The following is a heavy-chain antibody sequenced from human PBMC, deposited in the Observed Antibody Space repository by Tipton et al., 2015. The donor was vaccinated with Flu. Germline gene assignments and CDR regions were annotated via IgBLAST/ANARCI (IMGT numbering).Heavy chain of an antibody. CDR2: IYYSGST. V-gene: IGHV4-59*12. J-gene: IGHJ6*03. CDR3: ARGEGLLLWFGELFPQPYYYYMDV. D-gene: IGHD3-10*01. CDR1: GGSISSYY. Sequence: TLSLTCTVSGGSISSYYWSWIRQPPGKGLEWIGYIYYSGSTNYNPSLKSRVTMSVDTSKNQFSLKLSSVTAADTAVYYCARGEGLLLWFGELFPQPYYYYMDVWGKGITVTVSS.